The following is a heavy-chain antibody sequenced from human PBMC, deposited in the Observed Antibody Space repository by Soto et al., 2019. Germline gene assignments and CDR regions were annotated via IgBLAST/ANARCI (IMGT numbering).Heavy chain of an antibody. D-gene: IGHD2-21*02. CDR2: IWYDGSNK. CDR1: GFTFSSYG. V-gene: IGHV3-33*01. Sequence: QVQLVESGGGVVQPGRSLRLSCAASGFTFSSYGMHWVRQAPGKGLEWVAVIWYDGSNKYYADSVKGRFTISRDNSKNTLYLQMNSLRAEDTAVYYCAREGCGGDCYGDYFDYWGQGTLVTVSS. J-gene: IGHJ4*02. CDR3: AREGCGGDCYGDYFDY.